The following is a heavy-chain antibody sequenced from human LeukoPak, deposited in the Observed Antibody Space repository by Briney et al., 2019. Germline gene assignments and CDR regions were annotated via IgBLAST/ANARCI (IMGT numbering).Heavy chain of an antibody. CDR1: GFTVSTNY. Sequence: PGGSLRLSCAASGFTVSTNYMSWVRQAPGKGLEWVSVIYSDGRTYYADSVKGRFTISRDNSKNTLYLQMNSLRAEDTAVYYCAMGAIVATIDYWGQGTLVTVSS. V-gene: IGHV3-53*01. CDR2: IYSDGRT. CDR3: AMGAIVATIDY. J-gene: IGHJ4*02. D-gene: IGHD5-12*01.